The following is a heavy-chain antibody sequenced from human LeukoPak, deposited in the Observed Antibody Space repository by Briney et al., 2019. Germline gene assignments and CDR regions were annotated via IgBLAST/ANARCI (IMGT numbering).Heavy chain of an antibody. V-gene: IGHV3-7*01. Sequence: GGSLRLSCAASGFTFSSYGMHWVRQAPGKGLEWVANIKPDGSEKYYVDSVKGRFTISRDNAKNSLYLQMNSLRAEDTALYYCARDTMGATDYWGQGTLVTVSS. J-gene: IGHJ4*02. CDR1: GFTFSSYG. CDR3: ARDTMGATDY. D-gene: IGHD1-26*01. CDR2: IKPDGSEK.